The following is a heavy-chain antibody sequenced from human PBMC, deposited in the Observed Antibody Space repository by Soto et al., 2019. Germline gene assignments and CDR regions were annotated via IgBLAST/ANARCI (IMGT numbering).Heavy chain of an antibody. Sequence: QVQLQESGPGLVKPSETLSLSCTVSGGSISSYYWSWFRQSPGKRMEWIGYVHHSWGSSYNPSLQSRVATSFVSSKTQFSLRLPSVTATDAAVYYCARQGFGPLHGLVDVWGQGTTVTVPS. CDR2: VHHSWGS. V-gene: IGHV4-59*08. CDR3: ARQGFGPLHGLVDV. D-gene: IGHD3-10*01. J-gene: IGHJ6*02. CDR1: GGSISSYY.